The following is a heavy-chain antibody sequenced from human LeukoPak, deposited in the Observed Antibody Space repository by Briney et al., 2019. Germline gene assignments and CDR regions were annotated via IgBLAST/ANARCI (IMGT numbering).Heavy chain of an antibody. Sequence: PSETLSLTCTVSGGSISSSSYYWGWIRQPPGKGLEWIESIYYSGSTYYNPSVKSRVTISVDTSKNQFSLKLSSVTAADTAVYYCARQEGSQNFDYWGQGTLVTVSS. CDR1: GGSISSSSYY. CDR3: ARQEGSQNFDY. V-gene: IGHV4-39*01. CDR2: IYYSGST. J-gene: IGHJ4*02.